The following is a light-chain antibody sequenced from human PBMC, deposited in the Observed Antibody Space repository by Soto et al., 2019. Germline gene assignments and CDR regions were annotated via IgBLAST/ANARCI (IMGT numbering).Light chain of an antibody. Sequence: PISCTRTSSDVGGYNYVSWYQQHPGKAPKLMIYDVSKRPSGVPDRFSGSKSGNTASLTISGLQAEDEADYYCCSYAGSYIPYVFGTGTKVTVL. CDR2: DVS. J-gene: IGLJ1*01. V-gene: IGLV2-11*01. CDR3: CSYAGSYIPYV. CDR1: SSDVGGYNY.